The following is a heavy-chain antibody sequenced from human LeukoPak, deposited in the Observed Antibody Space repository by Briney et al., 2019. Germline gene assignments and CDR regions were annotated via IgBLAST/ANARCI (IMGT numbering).Heavy chain of an antibody. V-gene: IGHV1-8*01. Sequence: ASVKVSCKASGYTFTSYDINWVRQATGQGLEWMGWMNPNSGNTGYAQKFQGRVTMTRNMSTSTVYMELSSLRSEDTAVYYCARDGSEGAFDIWGQGTLVTVSS. CDR1: GYTFTSYD. J-gene: IGHJ4*02. D-gene: IGHD5-12*01. CDR2: MNPNSGNT. CDR3: ARDGSEGAFDI.